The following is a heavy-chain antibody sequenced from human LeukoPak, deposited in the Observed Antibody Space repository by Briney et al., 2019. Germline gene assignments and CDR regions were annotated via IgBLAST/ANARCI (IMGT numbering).Heavy chain of an antibody. CDR2: INSDGSST. V-gene: IGHV3-74*01. D-gene: IGHD3-22*01. J-gene: IGHJ3*02. CDR1: GFTFSTYW. CDR3: AKVGGDYYDSSGYYFAGFDI. Sequence: GGSLRLSCAASGFTFSTYWMHWVRQAPGKGLVWVSRINSDGSSTSYADSVKGRFTISRGNSKNTLYLQMNSLRAEDTAVYYCAKVGGDYYDSSGYYFAGFDIWGQGTMVTVSS.